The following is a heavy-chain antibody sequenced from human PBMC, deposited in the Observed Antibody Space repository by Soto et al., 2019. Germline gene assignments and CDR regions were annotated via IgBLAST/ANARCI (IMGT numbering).Heavy chain of an antibody. CDR3: ARESGYHGPGWGIDY. CDR1: GGTFISYS. CDR2: IIPIFGTA. Sequence: SVNVSFKSSGGTFISYSISWGRQAPGQGLEWMGGIIPIFGTANYAQKFQGRVTITADESTSTAYMELSSLRSEDTAVYYCARESGYHGPGWGIDYWGQGTLVTVSS. J-gene: IGHJ4*02. V-gene: IGHV1-69*13. D-gene: IGHD3-16*01.